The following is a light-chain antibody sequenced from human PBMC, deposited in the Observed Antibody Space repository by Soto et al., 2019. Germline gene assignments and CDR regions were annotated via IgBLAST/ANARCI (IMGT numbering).Light chain of an antibody. CDR2: EVS. CDR1: SSDVGGYNY. CDR3: SSIAASTHSV. V-gene: IGLV2-8*01. Sequence: QSALTQPASASGSPGQSVTISCTGTSSDVGGYNYVSWYQQHPGKAPKLMIYEVSKRPSGVSDRFSGSKSGNTASLTVSGLQAENEADYTGSSIAASTHSVFGGGTKLTVL. J-gene: IGLJ3*02.